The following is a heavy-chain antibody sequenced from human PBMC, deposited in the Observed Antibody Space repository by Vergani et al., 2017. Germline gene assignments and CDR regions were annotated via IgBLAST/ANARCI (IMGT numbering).Heavy chain of an antibody. Sequence: QVQLQQWGAGLLKPSETLSLTCAVYGGSFSGYYWSWIRQPPGKGLEWIGEINHSGSTNYKPSLKSRVTISVDTSKNQFSLKLSSVTAADTAVYYCATLQWLVLDAFDIWGQGTMVTVSS. CDR1: GGSFSGYY. CDR3: ATLQWLVLDAFDI. CDR2: INHSGST. D-gene: IGHD6-19*01. J-gene: IGHJ3*02. V-gene: IGHV4-34*01.